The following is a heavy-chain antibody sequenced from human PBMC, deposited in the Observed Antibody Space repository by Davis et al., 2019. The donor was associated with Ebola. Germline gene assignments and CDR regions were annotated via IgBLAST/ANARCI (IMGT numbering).Heavy chain of an antibody. CDR1: GFTFSSYW. D-gene: IGHD3-3*01. CDR3: ASSRYRFLEWLLYNWFDP. Sequence: GESLKISCAASGFTFSSYWMSWVCQAPGKGLEWVANIKQDGSEKYYVDSVKGRFTISRDNAKNSLYLQMNSLRAEDTAVYYCASSRYRFLEWLLYNWFDPWGQGTLVTVSS. CDR2: IKQDGSEK. V-gene: IGHV3-7*03. J-gene: IGHJ5*02.